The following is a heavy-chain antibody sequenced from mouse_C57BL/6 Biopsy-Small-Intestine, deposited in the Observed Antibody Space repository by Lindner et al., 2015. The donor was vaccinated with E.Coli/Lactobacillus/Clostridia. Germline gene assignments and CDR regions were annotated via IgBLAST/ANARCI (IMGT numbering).Heavy chain of an antibody. J-gene: IGHJ2*01. Sequence: VQLQESGPELVKPGDSVKISCKASGYSFTGYFMNWVMQSHGKSLEWIGRINPYNGDTFYNQKFKGKATLTVDKSSSTAHMELRSLTSEGSAVYYCARAIYYGYVDYWGQGTTLTVSS. CDR1: GYSFTGYF. V-gene: IGHV1-20*01. CDR3: ARAIYYGYVDY. D-gene: IGHD2-1*01. CDR2: INPYNGDT.